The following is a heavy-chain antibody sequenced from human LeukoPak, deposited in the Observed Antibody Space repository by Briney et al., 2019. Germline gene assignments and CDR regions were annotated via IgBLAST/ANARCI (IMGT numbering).Heavy chain of an antibody. Sequence: GGSLRLSCAASGFTLSNYWMSWVRQAPGKGLECVANIKQDGSEKYYVDSVKGRFTISRDNAKNSLYLQMNSLRAEDTAVYYCARELWFGELVSFSWFDPWGQGTLVTVSS. CDR2: IKQDGSEK. CDR3: ARELWFGELVSFSWFDP. D-gene: IGHD3-10*01. V-gene: IGHV3-7*01. J-gene: IGHJ5*02. CDR1: GFTLSNYW.